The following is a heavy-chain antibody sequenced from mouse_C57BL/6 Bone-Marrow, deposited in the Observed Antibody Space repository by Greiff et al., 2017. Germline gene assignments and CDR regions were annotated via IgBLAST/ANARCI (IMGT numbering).Heavy chain of an antibody. CDR1: GYTFTSYW. CDR3: ASYDWFAY. Sequence: QVHVKQPGAELVKPGASVKLSCKASGYTFTSYWMQWVKQRPGQGLEWIGEIDPSDSYTNYNQKFKGKATLTVDTSSSTAYMHLSSRTSEDSAVYYCASYDWFAYWGQGTLVTVSA. V-gene: IGHV1-50*01. D-gene: IGHD2-3*01. J-gene: IGHJ3*01. CDR2: IDPSDSYT.